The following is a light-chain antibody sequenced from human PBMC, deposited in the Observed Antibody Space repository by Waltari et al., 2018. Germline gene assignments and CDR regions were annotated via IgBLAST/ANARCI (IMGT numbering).Light chain of an antibody. Sequence: QSALTQPASVSGSPGQSITISCTGTSHDIGEYNYVSWYQQHPGKVPKLMIYDVVGRPSGVSDRFSGSKSGNTASLTISGLQTEDEADYYCSSYTSTSTFVFGSGTKVTVL. CDR1: SHDIGEYNY. CDR2: DVV. J-gene: IGLJ1*01. CDR3: SSYTSTSTFV. V-gene: IGLV2-14*03.